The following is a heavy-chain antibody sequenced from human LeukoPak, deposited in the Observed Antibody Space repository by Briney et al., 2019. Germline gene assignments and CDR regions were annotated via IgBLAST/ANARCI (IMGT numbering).Heavy chain of an antibody. J-gene: IGHJ6*02. V-gene: IGHV3-7*01. CDR1: GFTFSSYW. D-gene: IGHD3-10*01. CDR2: IKQDGSEK. CDR3: ARGTSYYPEYYYYGMDV. Sequence: LPGGSLRLSCAASGFTFSSYWMSWVPQAPGKGLEGVANIKQDGSEKYYVDSVKGRFTISRDNAKNSLYLQMNSLRAEDTAVYYCARGTSYYPEYYYYGMDVWGQGTTVTVSS.